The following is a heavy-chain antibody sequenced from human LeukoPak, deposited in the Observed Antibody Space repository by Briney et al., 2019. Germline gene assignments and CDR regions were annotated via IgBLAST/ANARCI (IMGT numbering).Heavy chain of an antibody. Sequence: PSETLSLTCTVSGGSISSYYWSWIRQPPGKGLEWIGYIYYSGSTNYNPSLKSRVTISVDTSKNQFSLKLSSVTAADTAVYYCARHISSGGTYAHFDYWGQGTPVTVSS. CDR3: ARHISSGGTYAHFDY. CDR2: IYYSGST. CDR1: GGSISSYY. J-gene: IGHJ4*02. D-gene: IGHD1-26*01. V-gene: IGHV4-59*08.